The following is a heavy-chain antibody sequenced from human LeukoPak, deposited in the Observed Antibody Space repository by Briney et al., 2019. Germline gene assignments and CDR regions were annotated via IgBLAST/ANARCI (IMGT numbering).Heavy chain of an antibody. J-gene: IGHJ4*02. CDR2: INSDGSST. Sequence: PGGSLRLSCAASGFTFSGYWMHWVRHAPGKGLLWVSRINSDGSSTSYADSVKGRFTISRDNAKNTLYLQMNSLRAEDTAVYYCAREEMATISLDYWSQGTLVTVSS. V-gene: IGHV3-74*01. D-gene: IGHD5-24*01. CDR1: GFTFSGYW. CDR3: AREEMATISLDY.